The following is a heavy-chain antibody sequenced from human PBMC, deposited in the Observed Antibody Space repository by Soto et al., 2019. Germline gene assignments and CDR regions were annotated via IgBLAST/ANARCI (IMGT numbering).Heavy chain of an antibody. Sequence: EVQLVESGGDLVQPGGSLRLSCAASGFTFSTSWMHWVRQAPGKGLVWISRSNSDGSITNYADSVRGRFPISQDNAKNTLYLPMSSLTAEDTATYYCARDPTWGLGHWGQGTLVTVSS. CDR2: SNSDGSIT. J-gene: IGHJ1*01. CDR3: ARDPTWGLGH. D-gene: IGHD7-27*01. CDR1: GFTFSTSW. V-gene: IGHV3-74*01.